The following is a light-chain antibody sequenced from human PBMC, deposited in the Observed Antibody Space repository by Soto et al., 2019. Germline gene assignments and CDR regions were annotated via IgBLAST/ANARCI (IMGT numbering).Light chain of an antibody. V-gene: IGKV3-20*01. CDR2: GAS. CDR3: HHYGSSPLT. J-gene: IGKJ5*01. CDR1: ERIYSAY. Sequence: FVLPQSPGTLSLSRGERATLSCRASERIYSAYLGWYQQKPGQAPRLLVFGASSRVLGIPDRFSGSGSGTDFTLTISRLEPEDFAVYYCHHYGSSPLTFGQGTRLENK.